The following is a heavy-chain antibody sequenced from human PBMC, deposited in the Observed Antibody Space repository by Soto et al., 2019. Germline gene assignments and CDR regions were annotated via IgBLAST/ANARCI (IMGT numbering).Heavy chain of an antibody. Sequence: QVQLQESGPGLVKPSETLSLTCTVSGGSISSYYWSWIRQPPGKGLEWIGYIYYSGSTNYNPSLKSRVTISVAASKNQFSLKLSSVTAADTAVYYCARLRSSWSNSSYWYFDLWGRGTLVTVSS. V-gene: IGHV4-59*08. D-gene: IGHD6-13*01. CDR1: GGSISSYY. CDR2: IYYSGST. CDR3: ARLRSSWSNSSYWYFDL. J-gene: IGHJ2*01.